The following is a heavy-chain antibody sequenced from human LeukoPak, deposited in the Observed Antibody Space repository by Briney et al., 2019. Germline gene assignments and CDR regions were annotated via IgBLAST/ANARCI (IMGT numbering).Heavy chain of an antibody. CDR2: IYYSGST. CDR1: GGSISNYY. V-gene: IGHV4-59*13. Sequence: PSETLSLTCSVSGGSISNYYWSWIRQPPGKGLEWMGYIYYSGSTHYNPSLKSRVTISVDAAKNRFSLRLSSVTAADTAVYYCARVPGYSTGWAFDYWGQGTLVTVSS. CDR3: ARVPGYSTGWAFDY. D-gene: IGHD6-19*01. J-gene: IGHJ4*02.